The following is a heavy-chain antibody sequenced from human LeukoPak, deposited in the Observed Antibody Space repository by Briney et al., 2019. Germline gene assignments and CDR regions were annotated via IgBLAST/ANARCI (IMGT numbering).Heavy chain of an antibody. Sequence: PGGSLRLSCAASGFTFSSYAMHWVRQAPGKGLEWVAVISYDGSNKYYADSVKGRFTISRDNSKNSLYLQMNSLRAEDTALYYCAKDTTPDYGDYFDAFDIWGQGTMVTVSS. CDR2: ISYDGSNK. D-gene: IGHD4-17*01. V-gene: IGHV3-30-3*01. CDR1: GFTFSSYA. J-gene: IGHJ3*02. CDR3: AKDTTPDYGDYFDAFDI.